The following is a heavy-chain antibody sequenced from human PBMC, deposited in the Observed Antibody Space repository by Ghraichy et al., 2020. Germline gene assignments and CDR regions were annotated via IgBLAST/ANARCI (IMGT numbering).Heavy chain of an antibody. CDR1: GGSISSYY. CDR3: ARAHYPSYYYYYMDV. CDR2: VYYSGST. J-gene: IGHJ6*03. D-gene: IGHD1-26*01. V-gene: IGHV4-59*01. Sequence: SQTLSLTCTVSGGSISSYYWSWIRQPPGKGLEWIGYVYYSGSTNYNPSLKSRVTISVDTSKNQFSLKLNSVTAADTAVYYCARAHYPSYYYYYMDVWGKGTTVTVSS.